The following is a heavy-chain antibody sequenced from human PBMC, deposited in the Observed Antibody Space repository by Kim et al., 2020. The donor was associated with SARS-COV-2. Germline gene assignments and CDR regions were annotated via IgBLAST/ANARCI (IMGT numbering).Heavy chain of an antibody. CDR3: ARDLPPSGWYGNWFDP. CDR1: GGSISSYY. D-gene: IGHD6-19*01. Sequence: SETLSLTCTVSGGSISSYYWSWIRQPAGKGLEWIGRIYTSGSTNYNPSLKSRVTMSVDTSKNQFSLKLSSVTAADTAVYYCARDLPPSGWYGNWFDPWGQGTLVTVSS. J-gene: IGHJ5*02. V-gene: IGHV4-4*07. CDR2: IYTSGST.